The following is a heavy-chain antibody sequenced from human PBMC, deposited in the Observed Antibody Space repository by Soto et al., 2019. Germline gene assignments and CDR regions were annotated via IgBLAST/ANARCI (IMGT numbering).Heavy chain of an antibody. V-gene: IGHV4-39*01. Sequence: SETLSLTCTVSGGSISSSSDYWGWIRQPPGKGLEWIGSIYYSGSTYYNPSLKSRVTISVDTSKNQFSLKLSSVTAADTAVYYCASYSGGGAAANFDYWGQGTLVTVSS. CDR1: GGSISSSSDY. D-gene: IGHD2-15*01. CDR3: ASYSGGGAAANFDY. J-gene: IGHJ4*02. CDR2: IYYSGST.